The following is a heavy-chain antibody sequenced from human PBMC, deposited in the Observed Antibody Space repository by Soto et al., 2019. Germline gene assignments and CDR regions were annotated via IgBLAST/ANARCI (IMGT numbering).Heavy chain of an antibody. V-gene: IGHV4-39*01. J-gene: IGHJ6*02. D-gene: IGHD6-13*01. Sequence: TETLSLTCTVSGGSISSSSYYWGWIRQPPGKGLEWIGSIYYSGSTYYNPSLKSRVTISVDTSKNQFSLKLSSVTAADTAVYYCARVAAAGTGEYYYYYYGMDVWGQGITVTVSS. CDR2: IYYSGST. CDR3: ARVAAAGTGEYYYYYYGMDV. CDR1: GGSISSSSYY.